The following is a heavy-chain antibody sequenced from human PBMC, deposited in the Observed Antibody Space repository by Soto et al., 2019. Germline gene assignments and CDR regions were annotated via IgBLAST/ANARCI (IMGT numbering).Heavy chain of an antibody. CDR2: ITPFNGNT. V-gene: IGHV1-45*02. Sequence: ASVKVSCKASGYTFTYRYLHWVRQAPGQALEWMGWITPFNGNTNYAQKFQDRVTITRDRSMSTAYMELSSLRSEDTAMYYCATHKTGHPKGFDYWGQGTLVTVSS. CDR3: ATHKTGHPKGFDY. J-gene: IGHJ4*02. CDR1: GYTFTYRY.